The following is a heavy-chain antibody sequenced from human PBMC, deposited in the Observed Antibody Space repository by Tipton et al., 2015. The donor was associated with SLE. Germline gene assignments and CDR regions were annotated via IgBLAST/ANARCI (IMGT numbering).Heavy chain of an antibody. D-gene: IGHD6-19*01. CDR2: IYYSGTT. V-gene: IGHV4-39*07. J-gene: IGHJ3*02. Sequence: TLSLTCTVSRGSISISHYYWGWVRQSPGKGLEWIGTIYYSGTTYYNPSLKSRVTISVDTSKNQFSLRLSSATAADTAVYFCARERPAVGVDALDIWGQGTMVTVSS. CDR1: RGSISISHYY. CDR3: ARERPAVGVDALDI.